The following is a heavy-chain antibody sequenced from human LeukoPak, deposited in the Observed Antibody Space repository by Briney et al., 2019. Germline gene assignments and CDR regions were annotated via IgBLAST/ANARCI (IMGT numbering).Heavy chain of an antibody. Sequence: RTGGSLRLSCAASGFTFSSYWMSWVRQAPGKGLEWVSAISGSGGSTYYADSVKGRFTISRDNSKNTLYLQMNSLRAEDTAVYYCAKGPHIVVVPAAMNPIDYWGQGTLVTVSS. D-gene: IGHD2-2*01. J-gene: IGHJ4*02. CDR2: ISGSGGST. V-gene: IGHV3-23*01. CDR3: AKGPHIVVVPAAMNPIDY. CDR1: GFTFSSYW.